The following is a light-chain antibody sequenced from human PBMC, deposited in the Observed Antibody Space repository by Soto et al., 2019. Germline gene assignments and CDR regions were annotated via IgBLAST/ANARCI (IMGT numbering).Light chain of an antibody. CDR1: HSFSSY. Sequence: ENVLTQSPATLSLSPGERATLSCRASHSFSSYVAWYQQKPGQAPRLLIYVASNRATGIPARFSGSGSGTDFTLTISSLEPEDFAVYYCQQRSNWPPRITFGQGTRLDIK. CDR3: QQRSNWPPRIT. V-gene: IGKV3-11*01. CDR2: VAS. J-gene: IGKJ5*01.